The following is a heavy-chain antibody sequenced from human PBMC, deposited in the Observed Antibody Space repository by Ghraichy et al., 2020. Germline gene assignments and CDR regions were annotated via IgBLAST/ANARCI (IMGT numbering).Heavy chain of an antibody. CDR1: GFTFNTYY. D-gene: IGHD5-18*01. CDR3: GRGGYIYGSNPVDY. CDR2: IKQDGSEK. V-gene: IGHV3-7*04. Sequence: GGSLRLSCAASGFTFNTYYMTWVRQAPGKGLEWVANIKQDGSEKYYVDSVKGRFTISSDNAKDSVYLQMNSLRAEDTAVYYCGRGGYIYGSNPVDYWGQGNQVTVSS. J-gene: IGHJ4*02.